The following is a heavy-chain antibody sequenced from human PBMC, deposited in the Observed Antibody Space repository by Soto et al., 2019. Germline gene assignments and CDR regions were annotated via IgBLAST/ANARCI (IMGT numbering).Heavy chain of an antibody. J-gene: IGHJ4*02. CDR3: ARGLSAGYYDSSGYYFDFDY. V-gene: IGHV3-53*02. CDR2: IYSGGST. D-gene: IGHD3-22*01. CDR1: GFTVSSHY. Sequence: EVQLVETGGGLIQPGGSLRLSCAASGFTVSSHYMSWVRQAPGKGLEWVSVIYSGGSTYYADSVKGRFTISRDNSKNTLYLQMNSLRAEDTAVYYCARGLSAGYYDSSGYYFDFDYWGQGTLVTVSS.